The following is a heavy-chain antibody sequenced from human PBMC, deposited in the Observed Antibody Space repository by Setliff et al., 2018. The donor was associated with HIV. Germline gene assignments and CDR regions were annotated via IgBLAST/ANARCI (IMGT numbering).Heavy chain of an antibody. CDR1: GYTFKTYG. V-gene: IGHV1-18*01. CDR2: ISPYNGDT. Sequence: GASVKVSCKAPGYTFKTYGISWVRQAPGQGLEWMGWISPYNGDTRYAQKFQGRVTLTTDTTTNTAYMEVRTLTPEDTAVYHCARYNSYWHTFDLWGQGTPVTVS. D-gene: IGHD6-6*01. J-gene: IGHJ4*02. CDR3: ARYNSYWHTFDL.